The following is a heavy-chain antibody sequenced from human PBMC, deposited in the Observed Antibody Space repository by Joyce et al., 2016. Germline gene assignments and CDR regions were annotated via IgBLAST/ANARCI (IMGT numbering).Heavy chain of an antibody. J-gene: IGHJ4*02. CDR3: ARSQWLAPLMY. CDR2: ITTSGAI. Sequence: QVQLRQWGAGLLKPSETLSLTCAVSGGPFRGFFWTWVRQPPGKALEWIGDITTSGAINYNPSLRSRVAISVDTSNNQFSLTLTSLSAADMAVYYCARSQWLAPLMYWGQGTLVTVSP. CDR1: GGPFRGFF. D-gene: IGHD6-19*01. V-gene: IGHV4-34*02.